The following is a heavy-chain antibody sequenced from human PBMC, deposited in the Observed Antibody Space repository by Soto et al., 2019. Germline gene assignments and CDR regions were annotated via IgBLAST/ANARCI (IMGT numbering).Heavy chain of an antibody. J-gene: IGHJ4*02. CDR2: ITSSSAYI. Sequence: KPGGSLRLSCAASGFIFRSYSMAWVRQAPGKGLEWLSYITSSSAYIYYADSVRGRFTISRDNSKNTLYLQMNSLRAEDTAVYYCAKVTASYDSSGYYYFDYWGQGTLVTVSS. D-gene: IGHD3-22*01. V-gene: IGHV3-21*04. CDR3: AKVTASYDSSGYYYFDY. CDR1: GFIFRSYS.